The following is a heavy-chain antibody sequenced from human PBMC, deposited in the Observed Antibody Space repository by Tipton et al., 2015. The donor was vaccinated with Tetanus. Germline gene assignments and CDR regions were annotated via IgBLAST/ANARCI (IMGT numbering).Heavy chain of an antibody. J-gene: IGHJ4*02. V-gene: IGHV4-61*08. CDR1: RGSVRGGDFQ. D-gene: IGHD3-10*01. CDR2: IFYSGNS. CDR3: ARGPIDDFLGSRIYFDS. Sequence: TLSLTCTVSRGSVRGGDFQWSWIRQPPGKALEWIGDIFYSGNSISNPSFRSRVTMSVDTSRTLFSLTLIAVTAADTAVYFCARGPIDDFLGSRIYFDSWGPGTLVTVSS.